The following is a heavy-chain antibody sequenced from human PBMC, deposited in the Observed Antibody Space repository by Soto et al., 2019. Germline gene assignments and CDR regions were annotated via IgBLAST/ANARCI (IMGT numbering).Heavy chain of an antibody. Sequence: EVQLLESGGVLVQPGGSLRLSCAASGFTFSSYAMTWVRQAPGKGLEWVSSLSSAATDAYYADSVKGRFTISRDNSKNTLYLHMSSLRADDTAVYYCAKGGRTQRIDYWGQGTLVTVSS. J-gene: IGHJ4*02. CDR3: AKGGRTQRIDY. CDR2: LSSAATDA. V-gene: IGHV3-23*01. CDR1: GFTFSSYA. D-gene: IGHD3-16*01.